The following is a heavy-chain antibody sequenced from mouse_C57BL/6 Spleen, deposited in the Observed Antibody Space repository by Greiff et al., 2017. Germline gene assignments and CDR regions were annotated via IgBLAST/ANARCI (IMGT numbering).Heavy chain of an antibody. D-gene: IGHD2-4*01. CDR1: GYAFTNYL. J-gene: IGHJ3*01. Sequence: QVQLQQSGAELVRPGTSVKVSCKASGYAFTNYLIEWVKQRPGQGLEWIGVINPGSGGTNYNEKFKGKATLTADKSSSTAYMQLSSLTSEDSAVYFCARESDYGAWFAYWGQGTLVTVSA. CDR2: INPGSGGT. CDR3: ARESDYGAWFAY. V-gene: IGHV1-54*01.